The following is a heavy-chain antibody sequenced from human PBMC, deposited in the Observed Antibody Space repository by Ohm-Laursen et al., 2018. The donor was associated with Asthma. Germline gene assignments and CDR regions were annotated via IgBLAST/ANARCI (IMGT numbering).Heavy chain of an antibody. CDR3: TKLKLGGTTGYRNWFDP. CDR1: GFTFSSYG. CDR2: INSDGSST. V-gene: IGHV3-74*01. D-gene: IGHD1-26*01. Sequence: GSLRLSCAASGFTFSSYGMHWVRQAPGKGLVWVSRINSDGSSTTYADSVKGRFTISRDDSKNTLYLQMTSLRAEDTAVYYCTKLKLGGTTGYRNWFDPWGQGTLVTVSS. J-gene: IGHJ5*02.